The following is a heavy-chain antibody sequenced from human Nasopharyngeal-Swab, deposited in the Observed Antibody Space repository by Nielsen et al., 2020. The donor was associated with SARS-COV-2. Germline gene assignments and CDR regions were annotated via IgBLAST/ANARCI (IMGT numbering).Heavy chain of an antibody. Sequence: GGSLRLSCAASGFTFNTYSMNWDRQAPGKGLEWASSVSSTSTYIYYADSVKGRFTISRDNAENSLYLQMNSLRAEDTAVYYCARDLLSSWRAIGNWYFDLWGRGTLVTVSS. CDR1: GFTFNTYS. CDR3: ARDLLSSWRAIGNWYFDL. V-gene: IGHV3-21*01. J-gene: IGHJ2*01. D-gene: IGHD6-13*01. CDR2: VSSTSTYI.